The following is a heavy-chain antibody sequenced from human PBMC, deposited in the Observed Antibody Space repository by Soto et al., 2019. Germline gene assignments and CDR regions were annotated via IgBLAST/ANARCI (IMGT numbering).Heavy chain of an antibody. V-gene: IGHV3-48*02. CDR3: ASIFELGRTYYYGMDV. CDR1: GFTFSSYS. Sequence: EVQLVESGGGVVQPGGSLRLSCAASGFTFSSYSMNWVRQAPGKGLEWVSYISSSSSTIYYADSVKGRFTISRDNAKNSLYLQMNSLRDEDTAVYYCASIFELGRTYYYGMDVWGQGTTVTVSS. CDR2: ISSSSSTI. J-gene: IGHJ6*02. D-gene: IGHD1-26*01.